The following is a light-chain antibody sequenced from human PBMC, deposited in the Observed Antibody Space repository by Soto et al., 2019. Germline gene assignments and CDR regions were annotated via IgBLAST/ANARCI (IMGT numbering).Light chain of an antibody. CDR3: HQYGCSPRMCT. J-gene: IGKJ2*02. CDR2: GSS. Sequence: EIVLTQSPGTLSLSPGERATLSCRASQSVSSSNLAWYQQRRGQAPRLLIYGSSSRATGITDRFSSSGSGTNLILSTSRVEPADFGVYYCHQYGCSPRMCTFGQGTKLEIK. CDR1: QSVSSSN. V-gene: IGKV3-20*01.